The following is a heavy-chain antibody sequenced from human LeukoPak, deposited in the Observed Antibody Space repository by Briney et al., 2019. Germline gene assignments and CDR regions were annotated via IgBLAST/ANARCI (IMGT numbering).Heavy chain of an antibody. CDR3: ARDVAGSLDY. V-gene: IGHV3-7*01. D-gene: IGHD1-26*01. CDR1: GFSFSSHW. Sequence: GGSLRLSCAASGFSFSSHWMHWVRHAPGKGLEWVANIKQDESEKNYVDSVKGRFTISRDNAKNSLFLQMNSLRVEDTAVYYCARDVAGSLDYWGQGTLVTASS. CDR2: IKQDESEK. J-gene: IGHJ4*02.